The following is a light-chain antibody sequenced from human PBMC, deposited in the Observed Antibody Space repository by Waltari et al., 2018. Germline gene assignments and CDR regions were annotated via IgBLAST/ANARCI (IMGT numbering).Light chain of an antibody. V-gene: IGLV3-21*02. CDR1: NIGKKI. CDR3: QVWDGISDQGV. J-gene: IGLJ1*01. CDR2: EDA. Sequence: SYVLTQPPSVSVAPGQTASVTCGGNNIGKKIVHWYQQKPGQAPVMVVYEDAERPSGIPGRFSGSNAGNTAPLTLTRVEAGDEADYFCQVWDGISDQGVFGGGTKVTVL.